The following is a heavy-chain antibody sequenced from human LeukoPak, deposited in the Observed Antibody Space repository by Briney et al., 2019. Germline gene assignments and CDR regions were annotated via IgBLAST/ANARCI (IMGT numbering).Heavy chain of an antibody. CDR3: VKGGGYDFWSAYRNFDY. V-gene: IGHV3-23*01. CDR2: ISGSGSSI. CDR1: GFIFSSYA. Sequence: GGSLRFSCAASGFIFSSYAMSWVRQAPGKGLEWVSAISGSGSSIYYADSVKGRFTISRDNSKNTLYLQMNSLRAEDTAVYYCVKGGGYDFWSAYRNFDYWGQGTLVTVSS. J-gene: IGHJ4*02. D-gene: IGHD3-3*01.